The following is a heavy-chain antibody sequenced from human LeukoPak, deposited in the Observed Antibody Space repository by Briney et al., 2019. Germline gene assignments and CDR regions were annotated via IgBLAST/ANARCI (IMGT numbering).Heavy chain of an antibody. CDR1: GGSISSSGYY. CDR3: ARHIMIVVTEYHFDD. CDR2: VSHNGST. Sequence: SETLSLTCTLSGGSISSSGYYWGWIRQSPGKGLEWIGSVSHNGSTYYNPPLKSRVTISIDTSKNQFSLELRSATAADTAVYYCARHIMIVVTEYHFDDWGQGTQVSVSS. V-gene: IGHV4-39*01. D-gene: IGHD3-22*01. J-gene: IGHJ4*02.